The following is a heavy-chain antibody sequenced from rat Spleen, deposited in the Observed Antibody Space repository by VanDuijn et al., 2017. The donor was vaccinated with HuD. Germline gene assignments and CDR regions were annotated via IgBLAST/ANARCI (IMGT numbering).Heavy chain of an antibody. CDR1: GLSLTSNS. V-gene: IGHV2-1*01. D-gene: IGHD1-12*01. Sequence: QVQLKESGPGLMQPSETLSLTCTVSGLSLTSNSVSWIRQPPGKGLEWMGVIWTGGSTAYNSSFKSRLSVSRDIAKSQVFLRVNNLQTEDTATYYCVRANRESYAHFDYWGQGVMVTVSS. J-gene: IGHJ2*01. CDR3: VRANRESYAHFDY. CDR2: IWTGGST.